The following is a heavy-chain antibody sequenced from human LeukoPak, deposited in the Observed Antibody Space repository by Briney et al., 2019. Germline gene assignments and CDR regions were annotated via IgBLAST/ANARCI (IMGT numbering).Heavy chain of an antibody. CDR2: MNPNSGNT. D-gene: IGHD5-18*01. CDR3: ARALTPASGYSYGS. Sequence: ASLTVSCKASGDTFTKYEINGVRKATGQRLEWMGWMNPNSGNTGYLQKFQGRVTMTMNTSISTAYMELSSLRSEDTAVYYCARALTPASGYSYGSWGQGTLVTVSS. J-gene: IGHJ4*02. CDR1: GDTFTKYE. V-gene: IGHV1-8*01.